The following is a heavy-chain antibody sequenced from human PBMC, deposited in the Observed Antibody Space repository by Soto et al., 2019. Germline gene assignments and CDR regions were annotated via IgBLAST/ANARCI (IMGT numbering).Heavy chain of an antibody. Sequence: SETLSLTCTVSGGSISSSSYYWGWIRQPPGKGLEWIGSIYYSGSTYYNPSLKSRVTISVDTSKNQFSLKLSSVTAADTAVYYCASPRIAAAGTYYYYYMDVWGKGTTVTVSS. J-gene: IGHJ6*03. D-gene: IGHD6-13*01. V-gene: IGHV4-39*01. CDR3: ASPRIAAAGTYYYYYMDV. CDR2: IYYSGST. CDR1: GGSISSSSYY.